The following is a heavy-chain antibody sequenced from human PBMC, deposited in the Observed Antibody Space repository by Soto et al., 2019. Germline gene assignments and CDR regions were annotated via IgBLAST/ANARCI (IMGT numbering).Heavy chain of an antibody. CDR3: ARDRPVDVVPTIPTYYYYMDV. Sequence: EVHLVESGGGLVQPGGSLRLSCAASGLIFSPYSMNWVRQAPGKGLEWVSYIDSSSSDIYYADSVRGRFTISRDNAKKSLFLQMNSLRAEDTAVYYCARDRPVDVVPTIPTYYYYMDVWGKGTTVTVSS. J-gene: IGHJ6*03. CDR1: GLIFSPYS. D-gene: IGHD5-12*01. CDR2: IDSSSSDI. V-gene: IGHV3-48*01.